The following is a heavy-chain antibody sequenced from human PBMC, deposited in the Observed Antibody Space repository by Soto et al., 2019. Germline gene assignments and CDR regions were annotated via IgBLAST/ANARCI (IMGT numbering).Heavy chain of an antibody. CDR2: IKQDGSER. CDR3: ARAWGGNDAAFDY. V-gene: IGHV3-7*01. Sequence: PGGSLRLSCAASGFTFSSYCMSWVRQAPGKGLEWVANIKQDGSERYSVDSVKGRFTISRDNAKSSVYLQMNSLRAEDTAVYYCARAWGGNDAAFDYWGQGILVTVSS. D-gene: IGHD5-12*01. CDR1: GFTFSSYC. J-gene: IGHJ4*02.